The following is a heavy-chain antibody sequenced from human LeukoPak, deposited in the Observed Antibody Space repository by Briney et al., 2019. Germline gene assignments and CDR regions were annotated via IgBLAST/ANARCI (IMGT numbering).Heavy chain of an antibody. CDR1: GFTFSSYW. CDR2: IKQDGSEK. J-gene: IGHJ4*02. V-gene: IGHV3-7*03. Sequence: GGSLRLSCAASGFTFSSYWMSWVRQAPGKGLEWVANIKQDGSEKYYVDSVKGRFTISRDNAKNSLYLQMNSLKNEDTAVYYCVTEVSGSFPTWGQGTLVTVSS. CDR3: VTEVSGSFPT. D-gene: IGHD1-26*01.